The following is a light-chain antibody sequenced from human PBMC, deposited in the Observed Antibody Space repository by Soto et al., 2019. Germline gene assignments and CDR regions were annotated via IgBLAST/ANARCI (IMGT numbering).Light chain of an antibody. CDR2: DAY. J-gene: IGKJ2*01. CDR3: QQYDDYSPYT. CDR1: ESIHHW. V-gene: IGKV1-5*01. Sequence: IQMTQSPSTLSPSVGDRVIITCRASESIHHWLAWYQQKPGEAPQLLIYDAYTLQSGVPSRFSGSGSGTEFTLTISSLQPDDFATYYCQQYDDYSPYTFGQGTKLEIK.